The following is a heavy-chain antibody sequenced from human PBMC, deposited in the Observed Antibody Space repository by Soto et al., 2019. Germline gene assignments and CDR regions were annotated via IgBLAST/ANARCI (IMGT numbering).Heavy chain of an antibody. Sequence: EVRLLESGGGLVQPGGSLRLSCAASGFTFSVYAMSWVRQAPGKGLEWVSGISGSGDSKHYADSVKGRFTVSRDNSKSMLYLQTNSLRAYDTAIYYCAQALSGGFTYWGQGTLVTVSS. V-gene: IGHV3-23*01. D-gene: IGHD2-8*02. J-gene: IGHJ4*02. CDR2: ISGSGDSK. CDR3: AQALSGGFTY. CDR1: GFTFSVYA.